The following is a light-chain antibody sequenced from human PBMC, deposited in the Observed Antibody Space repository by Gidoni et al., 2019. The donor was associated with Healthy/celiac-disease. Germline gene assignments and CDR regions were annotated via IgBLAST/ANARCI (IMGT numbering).Light chain of an antibody. Sequence: DIQMTQSPSSLSASVGDRVTITCRASQGISNYLAWYQQKPGKVPKLLIYAASTLQSGVPSRFSGSGSGTDFTLTISSLQPEDVATYYCQKYNSAPPATWTFGQXTKVEIK. CDR3: QKYNSAPPATWT. CDR1: QGISNY. CDR2: AAS. V-gene: IGKV1-27*01. J-gene: IGKJ1*01.